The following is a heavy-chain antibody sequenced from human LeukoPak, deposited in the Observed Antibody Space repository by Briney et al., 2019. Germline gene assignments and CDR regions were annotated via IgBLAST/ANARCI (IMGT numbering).Heavy chain of an antibody. D-gene: IGHD3-22*01. J-gene: IGHJ3*02. CDR1: GGSISSGGYY. CDR2: IYYSGST. Sequence: SETLSLTCTVSGGSISSGGYYWSWIRQHPGKGLEWIGYIYYSGSTYYNPSLKSRVTISVDTSKNQFSLKLSSVTAADTAVYYCARDYSSGYYYPAGAFDIWGQGTMVTVS. CDR3: ARDYSSGYYYPAGAFDI. V-gene: IGHV4-31*03.